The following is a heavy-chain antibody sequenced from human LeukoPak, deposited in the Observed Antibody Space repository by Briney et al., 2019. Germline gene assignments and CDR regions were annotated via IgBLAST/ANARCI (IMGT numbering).Heavy chain of an antibody. J-gene: IGHJ4*02. CDR3: ATGGAAASLQN. CDR1: GFTFSSYS. CDR2: ISSSSSTI. Sequence: GGSLRLSCAASGFTFSSYSMNWVRQAPGKGLEWVSYISSSSSTIYYADSVKGRFTISRDNAKNSPYLQMNSLRAEDTAVYYCATGGAAASLQNWGQGTLVTVSS. D-gene: IGHD6-13*01. V-gene: IGHV3-48*04.